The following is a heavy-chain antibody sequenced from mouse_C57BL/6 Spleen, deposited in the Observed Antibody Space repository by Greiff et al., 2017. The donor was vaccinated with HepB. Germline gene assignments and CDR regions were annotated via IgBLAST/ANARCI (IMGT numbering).Heavy chain of an antibody. J-gene: IGHJ4*01. CDR1: GFTFSSYG. CDR2: ISSGGSYT. V-gene: IGHV5-6*01. CDR3: ARQKSDY. Sequence: EVQLQESGGDLVKPGGSLKLSCAASGFTFSSYGMSWVRQTPDKRLEWVATISSGGSYTYYPDSVKGRFTISRDNAKNTLYLQMSSLKSEDTAMYYCARQKSDYWGQGTSVTVSS.